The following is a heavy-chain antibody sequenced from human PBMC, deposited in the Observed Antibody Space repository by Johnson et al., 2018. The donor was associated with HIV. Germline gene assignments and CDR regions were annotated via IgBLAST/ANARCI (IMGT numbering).Heavy chain of an antibody. CDR3: ATENYYENAFDI. V-gene: IGHV3-30*02. Sequence: QVQLVESGGGVVQPGRSLRLSCAASGFTFSSYGMHWVRQAPGKGLEWVAFIRNDGSNKYYADSVKGRFTISRDNSKNTLYLQMNSLRAEDTAVYYCATENYYENAFDIWGNGKMVTVSS. CDR1: GFTFSSYG. CDR2: IRNDGSNK. D-gene: IGHD3-22*01. J-gene: IGHJ3*02.